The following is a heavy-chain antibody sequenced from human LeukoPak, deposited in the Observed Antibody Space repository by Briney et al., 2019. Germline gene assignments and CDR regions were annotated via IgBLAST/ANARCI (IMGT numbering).Heavy chain of an antibody. Sequence: PSETLSLTCTVSGGSISRYYWSGIRQPPRKGLEWVGYIYYSGSTNYNSSLKSRVTISVDASKNKFHLKLSPVTAAATDVYYYASASVAEYGGNAGFDYWGQGTLVTVSS. V-gene: IGHV4-59*01. CDR1: GGSISRYY. CDR3: ASASVAEYGGNAGFDY. CDR2: IYYSGST. J-gene: IGHJ4*02. D-gene: IGHD4-23*01.